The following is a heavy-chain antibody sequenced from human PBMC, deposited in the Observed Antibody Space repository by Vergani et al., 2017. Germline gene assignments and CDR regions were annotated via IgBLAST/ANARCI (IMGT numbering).Heavy chain of an antibody. Sequence: VQLQESGPGLVKPSGTLSLTCAVSGGSISSSNWWSWVRQPPGKGLEWVSSISSSSSYIHYSDSLKGRFTISRDNAKSSLYLQMNSLRAEDTGVYYCARDRYYVGSGSYPYFYYCGLGVWGQGTAVTVSS. V-gene: IGHV3-21*01. D-gene: IGHD3-10*01. CDR2: ISSSSSYI. J-gene: IGHJ6*02. CDR1: GGSISSSN. CDR3: ARDRYYVGSGSYPYFYYCGLGV.